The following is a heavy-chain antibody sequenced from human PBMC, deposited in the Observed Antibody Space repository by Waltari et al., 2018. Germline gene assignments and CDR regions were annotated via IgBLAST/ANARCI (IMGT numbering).Heavy chain of an antibody. CDR1: GGSISSSSYY. J-gene: IGHJ4*02. CDR2: IYYSGST. CDR3: ARTGSTHASDY. Sequence: QLQLQESGPGLVKPSETLSLTCTVSGGSISSSSYYWGWIRQPPGKGLEWIGSIYYSGSTYYNPSLKSRVTISVDTSKNQFSLKLSSVTAADTAVYYCARTGSTHASDYWGQGTLVTVSS. V-gene: IGHV4-39*07. D-gene: IGHD1-26*01.